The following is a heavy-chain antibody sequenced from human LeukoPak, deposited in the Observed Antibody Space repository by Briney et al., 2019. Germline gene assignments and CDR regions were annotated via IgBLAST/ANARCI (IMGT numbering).Heavy chain of an antibody. CDR3: ARAVLLGYYYYGMDV. D-gene: IGHD3-10*01. Sequence: GGSLRLSCAASGFTFSSYTMNWVRQAPGTGLEWPSSISSSSAYIFYADSVKGRFTISRDNAKNSLYLQMNSLRAEDTAVYYCARAVLLGYYYYGMDVWGQGTTVTVSS. J-gene: IGHJ6*02. CDR1: GFTFSSYT. V-gene: IGHV3-21*01. CDR2: ISSSSAYI.